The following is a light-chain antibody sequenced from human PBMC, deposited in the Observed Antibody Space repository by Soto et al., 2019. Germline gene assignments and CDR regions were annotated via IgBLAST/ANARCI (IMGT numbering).Light chain of an antibody. CDR3: QQHKSYPRT. V-gene: IGKV1-5*03. CDR2: KAS. J-gene: IGKJ1*01. Sequence: DIQMTQSPSTLSASVGDRVTITCRASQSISSALVWYQQKLGKAPNLLIYKASSLESGVPLRFSGSRSGTEFTLTISSLQPEDFATYYCQQHKSYPRTFGQGTKVEIK. CDR1: QSISSA.